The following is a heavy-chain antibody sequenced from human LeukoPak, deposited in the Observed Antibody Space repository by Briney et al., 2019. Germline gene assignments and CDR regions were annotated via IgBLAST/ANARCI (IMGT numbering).Heavy chain of an antibody. Sequence: GGSLRLSCAASGFTFSTYSMNWVRQAPGKGLEWVSYISSSTTTIYYADSVKGRFTISRDNDKNSLYLQMSSLRAEDTAVYYCARVDYYGSGSSGSAGVYWGQGTLVTVSS. CDR2: ISSSTTTI. D-gene: IGHD3-10*01. CDR1: GFTFSTYS. J-gene: IGHJ4*02. V-gene: IGHV3-48*04. CDR3: ARVDYYGSGSSGSAGVY.